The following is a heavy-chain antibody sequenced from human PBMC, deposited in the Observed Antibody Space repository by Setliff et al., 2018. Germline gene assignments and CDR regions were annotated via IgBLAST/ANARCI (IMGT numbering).Heavy chain of an antibody. Sequence: PSETLSLTCAVYSGSFSGYYWSWIRQPPGKGLEWIGEINHSGNTNYNPSLKSRVTISVDTSKNQISLKLSSVTAADTAVYYCARESATIGEFPLYYFDKWGQGIPVTVSS. D-gene: IGHD3-10*01. CDR1: SGSFSGYY. CDR3: ARESATIGEFPLYYFDK. V-gene: IGHV4-34*01. J-gene: IGHJ4*02. CDR2: INHSGNT.